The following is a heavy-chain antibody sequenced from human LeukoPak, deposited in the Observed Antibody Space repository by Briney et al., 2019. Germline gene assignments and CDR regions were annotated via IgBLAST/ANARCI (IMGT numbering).Heavy chain of an antibody. D-gene: IGHD6-13*01. CDR3: ARAPGYSSSWYPYYFDY. CDR2: IYSGGST. V-gene: IGHV3-53*01. Sequence: GGSQRLSCAASGFTVSSNYMSWVRQAPGKGLEWVSVIYSGGSTYYADSVKGRFTISRDNSKNTLYLQMNSLRAEDTAVYYCARAPGYSSSWYPYYFDYWGQGTLVTVSS. CDR1: GFTVSSNY. J-gene: IGHJ4*02.